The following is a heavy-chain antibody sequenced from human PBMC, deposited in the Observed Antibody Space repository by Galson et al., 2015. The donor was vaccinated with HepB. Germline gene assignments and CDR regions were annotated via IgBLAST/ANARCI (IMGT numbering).Heavy chain of an antibody. CDR3: ARGRDYAFDI. D-gene: IGHD3-16*01. J-gene: IGHJ3*02. V-gene: IGHV3-69-1*01. CDR1: GINVNNDA. CDR2: ISTSGVV. Sequence: LSCAASGINVNNDAIDRVRQAPGKGLEWLSFISTSGVVSYADSVKGRLTISRDTVKNSLYLQMNSLRAEDTAMYYCARGRDYAFDIWGLGTMVTVSS.